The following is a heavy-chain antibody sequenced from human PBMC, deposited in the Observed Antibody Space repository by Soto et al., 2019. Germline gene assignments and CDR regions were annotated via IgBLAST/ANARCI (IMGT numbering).Heavy chain of an antibody. D-gene: IGHD2-15*01. V-gene: IGHV4-39*01. CDR1: GGSISSSSYY. CDR2: IYYSGST. J-gene: IGHJ5*02. CDR3: AIQVVAATNWFDP. Sequence: SETLSLTCTVSGGSISSSSYYWGWIRQPPGKGLEWIGSIYYSGSTYYNPSLKSRVTISVDTSKNQFSLKLSSVTAADTAVYYCAIQVVAATNWFDPWGQGTLVTVSS.